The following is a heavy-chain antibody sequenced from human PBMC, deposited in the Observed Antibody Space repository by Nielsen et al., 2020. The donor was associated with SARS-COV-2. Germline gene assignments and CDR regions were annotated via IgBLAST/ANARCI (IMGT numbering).Heavy chain of an antibody. V-gene: IGHV4-59*12. D-gene: IGHD2-15*01. J-gene: IGHJ6*02. CDR3: ARGRKLGYGYYYYGMDV. CDR1: GGSISSYY. CDR2: IYYSGST. Sequence: SETLSLTCTVSGGSISSYYWSWIRQPPGKGLEWIGYIYYSGSTNYNPSLKSRVTISVDTSKNQFSLKLSSVTAADTAVYYCARGRKLGYGYYYYGMDVWGQGTTVTVSS.